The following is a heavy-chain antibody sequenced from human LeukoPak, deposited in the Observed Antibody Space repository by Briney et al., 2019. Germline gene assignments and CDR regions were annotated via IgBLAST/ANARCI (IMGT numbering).Heavy chain of an antibody. CDR2: IRYDGSNK. CDR1: GFTFSSYG. CDR3: AKEGSDDY. J-gene: IGHJ4*02. Sequence: PGGSLRLSCAASGFTFSSYGMHWVRQAPGKGLEWVAFIRYDGSNKYYADSVKGRLTISRDNSKNTLFLQTNSLRPEDTAVYYCAKEGSDDYWGQGTLVTVSS. V-gene: IGHV3-30*02.